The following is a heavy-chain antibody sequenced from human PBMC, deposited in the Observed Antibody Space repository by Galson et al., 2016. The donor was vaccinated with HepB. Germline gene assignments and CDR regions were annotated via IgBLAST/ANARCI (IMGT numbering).Heavy chain of an antibody. CDR1: GFTFRTYS. Sequence: SLRLSCAASGFTFRTYSVNWVRQAPEKGLEWVSSIDGSNDHINYADSLKGRFTMSRDDAKNSLYLQMNSLRAEDTAVYFCGRGDAFDIWGHGTVVTVSA. CDR2: IDGSNDHI. CDR3: GRGDAFDI. J-gene: IGHJ3*02. D-gene: IGHD3-10*01. V-gene: IGHV3-21*01.